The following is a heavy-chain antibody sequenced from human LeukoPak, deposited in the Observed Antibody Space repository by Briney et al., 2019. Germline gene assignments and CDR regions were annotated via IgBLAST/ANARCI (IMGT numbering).Heavy chain of an antibody. J-gene: IGHJ6*02. CDR3: ASLSSGGTNYYYYGMDV. CDR1: GYSISSGYY. V-gene: IGHV4-38-2*02. D-gene: IGHD6-25*01. Sequence: SETLSLTCTVSGYSISSGYYWGWIRQPPGKGLEWIGSIYHSGSTYYNPSLKSRVTISVDTSKNQFSLKLSSVTAADTAVYYCASLSSGGTNYYYYGMDVWGQGTTVTVSS. CDR2: IYHSGST.